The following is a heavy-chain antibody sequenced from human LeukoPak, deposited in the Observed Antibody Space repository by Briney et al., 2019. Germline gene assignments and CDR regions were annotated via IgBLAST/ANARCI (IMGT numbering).Heavy chain of an antibody. CDR3: TWSGHKIES. CDR1: GFTFNSAW. CDR2: IKTETDGGTT. Sequence: PGGSLRLSCAASGFTFNSAWMSWVRQAPGKGLEWVAQIKTETDGGTTDYAAPVKGRFTISRDGSKNMVFLQMNSLKTDDTALYYCTWSGHKIESWGQGTLVTVSS. D-gene: IGHD3-3*01. V-gene: IGHV3-15*01. J-gene: IGHJ4*02.